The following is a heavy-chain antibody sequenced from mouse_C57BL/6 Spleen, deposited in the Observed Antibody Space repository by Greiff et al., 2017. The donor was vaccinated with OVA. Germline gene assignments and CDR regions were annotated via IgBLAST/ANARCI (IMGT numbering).Heavy chain of an antibody. CDR3: ARMNGSDWYFDV. V-gene: IGHV1-61*01. CDR1: GYTFTSYW. D-gene: IGHD1-1*01. CDR2: IYPSDSET. J-gene: IGHJ1*03. Sequence: VQLQQPGAELVRPGSSVKLSCKASGYTFTSYWMDWVKQRPGQGLEWIGNIYPSDSETHYNQKFKDKATLTVDKSSSTAYMQLSSLTSEDSAVYYCARMNGSDWYFDVWGTGTTVTVSS.